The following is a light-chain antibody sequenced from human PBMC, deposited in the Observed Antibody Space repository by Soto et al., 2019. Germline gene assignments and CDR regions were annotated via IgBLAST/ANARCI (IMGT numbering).Light chain of an antibody. CDR2: GAS. CDR1: QSVNNN. Sequence: EIVMTQSPDTLSVSPGERAILSCRASQSVNNNLAWYQQRPGHAPRVLIYGASNRATGIPARFSGSGSGTEFFLTISSLQSEDFAVYYCQQQNTWPRTFGGGTKVEIK. J-gene: IGKJ4*01. V-gene: IGKV3-15*01. CDR3: QQQNTWPRT.